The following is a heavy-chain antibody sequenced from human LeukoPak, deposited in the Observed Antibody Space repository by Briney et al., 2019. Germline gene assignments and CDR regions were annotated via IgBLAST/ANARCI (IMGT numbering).Heavy chain of an antibody. D-gene: IGHD3-22*01. Sequence: GGSLRLSSAASGFTFSSYAMHWVRQAPGKGLEYVSAISSNGGSTYYANSVKGRFTISRDNSKNTLYLQMGSLRAEDMAVYYCARCYYDSSGYPTQDYWGQGTLVTVSS. CDR2: ISSNGGST. J-gene: IGHJ4*02. CDR1: GFTFSSYA. V-gene: IGHV3-64*01. CDR3: ARCYYDSSGYPTQDY.